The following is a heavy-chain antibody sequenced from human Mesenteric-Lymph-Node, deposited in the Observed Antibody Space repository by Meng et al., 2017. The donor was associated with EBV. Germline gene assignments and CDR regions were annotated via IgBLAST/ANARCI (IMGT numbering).Heavy chain of an antibody. J-gene: IGHJ4*02. D-gene: IGHD6-13*01. V-gene: IGHV4-59*01. Sequence: QGQLQESGPGLVKPSETLSLTCSVSGGSISGYYWSWIRQPPGKGLEWIGDIYHDGSTSYNPSLRSRVSIAVDTSKDQSSVKLSSVTAADTAVYYCARESGQHLLWGQGNLVTVSS. CDR3: ARESGQHLL. CDR2: IYHDGST. CDR1: GGSISGYY.